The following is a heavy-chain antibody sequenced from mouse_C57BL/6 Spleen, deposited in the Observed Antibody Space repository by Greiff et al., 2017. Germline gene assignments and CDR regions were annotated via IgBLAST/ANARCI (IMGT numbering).Heavy chain of an antibody. D-gene: IGHD2-4*01. CDR3: ARIKYDYDVDFDV. J-gene: IGHJ1*03. Sequence: QVQLQQPGAELVMPGASVKLSCKASGYTFTSYWMHWVKQRPGQGLEWIGEIDPSDSYTNYNQKFKGKSTLTVDKSSSTAYMQLISLTSEDSAVYYCARIKYDYDVDFDVWGTGTTVTVSS. CDR1: GYTFTSYW. V-gene: IGHV1-69*01. CDR2: IDPSDSYT.